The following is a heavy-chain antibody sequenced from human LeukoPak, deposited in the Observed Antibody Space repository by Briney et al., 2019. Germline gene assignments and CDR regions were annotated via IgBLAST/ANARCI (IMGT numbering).Heavy chain of an antibody. V-gene: IGHV3-23*01. CDR2: ISGSGGSA. CDR3: AKGTTYYYDSSGE. D-gene: IGHD3-22*01. Sequence: PGGSLRLSCAASGFTFSSYAMSWVRQAPGKGLEWVSAISGSGGSAYYADSVKDRFTISRDNSKNTLYLQMNSLRAEDTAVYYCAKGTTYYYDSSGEWGQGTLVTVSS. J-gene: IGHJ4*02. CDR1: GFTFSSYA.